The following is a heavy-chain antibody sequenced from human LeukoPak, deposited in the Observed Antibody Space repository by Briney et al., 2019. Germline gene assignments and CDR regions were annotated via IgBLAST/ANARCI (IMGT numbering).Heavy chain of an antibody. CDR3: ARVRPPSYFDY. Sequence: SETLSLTCTVSGGSISSYYWSWIRQPPGKGLEWIGYIYYSGSTNYNPSLKSRVTISVDTSKNQFSLKLSSVTAADTAVYYCARVRPPSYFDYWGQGTLVTVSS. V-gene: IGHV4-59*08. CDR1: GGSISSYY. CDR2: IYYSGST. J-gene: IGHJ4*02.